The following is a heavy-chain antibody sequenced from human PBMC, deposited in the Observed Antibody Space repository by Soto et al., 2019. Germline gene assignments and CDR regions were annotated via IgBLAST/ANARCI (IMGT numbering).Heavy chain of an antibody. CDR2: ISYDGANK. CDR1: GFTFSSYG. V-gene: IGHV3-30*03. J-gene: IGHJ3*02. D-gene: IGHD1-26*01. CDR3: ARAASGSFDALDM. Sequence: GGSLRLSCAASGFTFSSYGIHWVRQAPGKGLEWVALISYDGANKYYADSVKGRFTISRDNSKNTVYLQMNSLRDEDTAVYYCARAASGSFDALDMWGQGTMVTVSS.